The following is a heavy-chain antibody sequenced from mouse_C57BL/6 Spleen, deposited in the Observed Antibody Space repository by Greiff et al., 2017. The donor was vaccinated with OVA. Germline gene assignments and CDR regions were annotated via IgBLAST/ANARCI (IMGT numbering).Heavy chain of an antibody. V-gene: IGHV7-1*01. D-gene: IGHD4-1*01. CDR3: ARDAGWDDWYFDV. CDR1: GFTFSDFY. J-gene: IGHJ1*03. Sequence: EVQLVESGGGLVQSGRSLRLSCATSGFTFSDFYMEWVRQAPGKGLEWIAASRNKANDYTTEYSASVKGRFIVSRDTSQSILYLQMNALRAEDTAIYYCARDAGWDDWYFDVWGTGTTVTVSS. CDR2: SRNKANDYTT.